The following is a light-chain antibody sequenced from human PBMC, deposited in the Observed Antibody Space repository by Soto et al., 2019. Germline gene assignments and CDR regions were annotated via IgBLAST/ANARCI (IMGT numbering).Light chain of an antibody. CDR2: GAS. CDR3: QQYNNWPPLT. Sequence: EIVMTQSPATLSVSPGERDTLSCRASQSISSSYLAWYQQKPGQAPRLLIYGASTRATGIPARFSGSGSGTEFPLTISNLQSEDFAVYYCQQYNNWPPLTFRGGTKVEIK. J-gene: IGKJ4*01. CDR1: QSISSSY. V-gene: IGKV3-15*01.